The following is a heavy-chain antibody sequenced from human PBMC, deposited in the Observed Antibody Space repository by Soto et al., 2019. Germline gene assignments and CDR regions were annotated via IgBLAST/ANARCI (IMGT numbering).Heavy chain of an antibody. CDR2: IGTAGDT. D-gene: IGHD7-27*01. CDR3: ARVGIGDYMDY. V-gene: IGHV3-13*01. Sequence: EVQLVESGGGLVQPGGSLRLSCAASGFTFSSYDMRWVRQATGKGLEWVSAIGTAGDTYYPGSVKGRFTISRENAKNSLYLQMNSLRAGDTAVYYCARVGIGDYMDYWGQGTLVTVSS. J-gene: IGHJ4*02. CDR1: GFTFSSYD.